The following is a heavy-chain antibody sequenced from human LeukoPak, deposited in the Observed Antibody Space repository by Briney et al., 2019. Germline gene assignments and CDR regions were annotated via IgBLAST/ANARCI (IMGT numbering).Heavy chain of an antibody. CDR1: GFTFSSYG. CDR3: AKGKEGGIPAAGTVNAFDI. CDR2: IWYDGSNK. V-gene: IGHV3-33*06. D-gene: IGHD6-13*01. J-gene: IGHJ3*02. Sequence: PGRSLRLSCAASGFTFSSYGMHWVRQAPGKGLEWVAVIWYDGSNKYYADSVKGRFTTSRDNSKNTLYLQMNSLRAEDTAVYYCAKGKEGGIPAAGTVNAFDIWGQGTMVTVSS.